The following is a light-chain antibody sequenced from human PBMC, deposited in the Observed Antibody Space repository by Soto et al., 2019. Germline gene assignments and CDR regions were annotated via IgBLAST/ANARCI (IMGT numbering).Light chain of an antibody. V-gene: IGLV4-69*01. J-gene: IGLJ1*01. Sequence: QTVATQSPSASASLGASVKLTCTLSSGHSSYAIAWHQQQPEKGPRYLMKLNSDGSHSKGDGIPDRFSGSSSGAERYLTISSLQSEDEADYYCQTWGTGIQVFGTGTKLTVL. CDR2: LNSDGSH. CDR3: QTWGTGIQV. CDR1: SGHSSYA.